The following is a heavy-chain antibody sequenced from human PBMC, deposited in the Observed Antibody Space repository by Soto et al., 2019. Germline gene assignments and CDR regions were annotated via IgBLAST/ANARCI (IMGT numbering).Heavy chain of an antibody. D-gene: IGHD3-10*01. J-gene: IGHJ4*02. CDR3: ARHSRSSIGVTAPYFDY. CDR1: GGSISSYY. Sequence: SETLSLTCTVSGGSISSYYWIWIRQPPGKGLEWIGYIYYSGSTNYNPSLKSRVTISVDTSKNQFPLKLSSVTAADTAVYYCARHSRSSIGVTAPYFDYWGQGTLVTVSS. CDR2: IYYSGST. V-gene: IGHV4-59*08.